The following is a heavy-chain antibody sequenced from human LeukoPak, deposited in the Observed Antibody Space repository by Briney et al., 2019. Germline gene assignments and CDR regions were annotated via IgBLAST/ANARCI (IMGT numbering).Heavy chain of an antibody. Sequence: SETLSLTCTVSGASISSYYWSWIRQPPGKGLEWIGYIYYSGSTNYNPSLKSRVTISVDTSKNHFSLKLSSVTAADTAVYYCARLRGGDYSSYNWFDPWGQGTLVTVSS. CDR2: IYYSGST. V-gene: IGHV4-59*01. CDR3: ARLRGGDYSSYNWFDP. CDR1: GASISSYY. D-gene: IGHD2-21*02. J-gene: IGHJ5*02.